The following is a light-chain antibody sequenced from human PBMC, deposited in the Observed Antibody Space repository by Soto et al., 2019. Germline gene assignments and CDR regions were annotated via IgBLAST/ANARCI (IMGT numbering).Light chain of an antibody. J-gene: IGKJ3*01. Sequence: AIQLTQSPSSLSASVGDRVTITCRASQDVRGALAWYQQKPGKAPKVLIYDASISQGGVPSRFSGSGSGTDFTLTIDGLQPEDFATYYCQQFTAYLWTFGPGTKVHIK. CDR3: QQFTAYLWT. CDR1: QDVRGA. V-gene: IGKV1-13*02. CDR2: DAS.